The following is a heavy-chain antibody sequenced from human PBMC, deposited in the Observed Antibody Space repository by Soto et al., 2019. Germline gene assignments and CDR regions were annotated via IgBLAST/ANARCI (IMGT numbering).Heavy chain of an antibody. J-gene: IGHJ4*02. D-gene: IGHD6-13*01. CDR3: ARGRGAAADYYFDY. Sequence: QVQLQQWGAGLLKPSETLSLTCAVYGGSFSGYYWSWIRQPPGEGLEWIGEINHSGSTNYNPSLKSRVTISVDTSKNQFSLKLSSVTAADTAVYYCARGRGAAADYYFDYWGQGTLVTVSS. V-gene: IGHV4-34*01. CDR1: GGSFSGYY. CDR2: INHSGST.